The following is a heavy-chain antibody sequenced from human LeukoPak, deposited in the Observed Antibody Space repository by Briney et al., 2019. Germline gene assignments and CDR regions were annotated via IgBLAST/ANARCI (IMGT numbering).Heavy chain of an antibody. CDR1: GFTFSSYA. V-gene: IGHV3-23*01. Sequence: GGSLRLSCAASGFTFSSYAMSWVRQAPGKGLEWVSATSGSGGSTYYADSVKGRFTISRDNSKNTLYLQMNSLRAEDTAVYYCAKTRGYSYGQVYYLDYWGQGTLVTVSS. CDR2: TSGSGGST. J-gene: IGHJ4*02. D-gene: IGHD5-18*01. CDR3: AKTRGYSYGQVYYLDY.